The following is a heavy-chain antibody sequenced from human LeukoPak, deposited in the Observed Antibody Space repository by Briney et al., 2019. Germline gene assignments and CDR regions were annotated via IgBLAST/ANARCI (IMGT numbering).Heavy chain of an antibody. CDR1: GFTFDDYA. CDR3: AKDTRSSGWSYFDY. Sequence: GGSLRLSCAASGFTFDDYAMHWVRQAPGKGLEWVSGISWNSGSIGYADSVKGRFTISRDNAKNSLYLQMNSLRAEDTALYYCAKDTRSSGWSYFDYWGQGTLVTVSS. V-gene: IGHV3-9*01. J-gene: IGHJ4*02. D-gene: IGHD6-19*01. CDR2: ISWNSGSI.